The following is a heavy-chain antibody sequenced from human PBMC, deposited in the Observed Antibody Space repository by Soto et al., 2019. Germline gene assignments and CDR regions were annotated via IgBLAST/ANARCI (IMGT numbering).Heavy chain of an antibody. Sequence: SETLSLTCTVAVGSISSYYWSWIRQPPGKELEWIGYIHYTGTTKYNPSLKSRVTISVDTSKNQFSLKLDSMTAADTAVYYCARDGSHCVTTSCPGAWFDPWGQGTLVTVSS. J-gene: IGHJ5*02. V-gene: IGHV4-59*01. CDR1: VGSISSYY. CDR3: ARDGSHCVTTSCPGAWFDP. D-gene: IGHD2-2*01. CDR2: IHYTGTT.